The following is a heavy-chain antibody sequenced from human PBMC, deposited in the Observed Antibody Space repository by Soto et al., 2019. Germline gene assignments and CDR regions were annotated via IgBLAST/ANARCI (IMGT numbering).Heavy chain of an antibody. Sequence: GGSLRLSCAASQFTFGGYALSWFRQAPGKGLEWVSYISRDGISRLYQADSVKGRFTISRDNAKNSLYLQMNSLRAEDTAVYYCARAGWVEAAGKHFDYWGQGTLVTV. D-gene: IGHD6-13*01. V-gene: IGHV3-48*03. J-gene: IGHJ4*02. CDR2: ISRDGISRL. CDR1: QFTFGGYA. CDR3: ARAGWVEAAGKHFDY.